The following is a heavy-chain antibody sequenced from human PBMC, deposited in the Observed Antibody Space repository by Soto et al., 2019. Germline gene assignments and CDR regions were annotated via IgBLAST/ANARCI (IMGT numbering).Heavy chain of an antibody. CDR1: GFTFSSYS. CDR3: ARDIDYYDSSGYYRDY. CDR2: ISSSSSYI. D-gene: IGHD3-22*01. V-gene: IGHV3-21*01. Sequence: EVQLVESGGGLVKPGGSLRLSCAASGFTFSSYSMNWVRQAPGKGLEWVSSISSSSSYIYYADSVKGRFTISRHNAKNSLYLQMNSLRAEDTAVYYCARDIDYYDSSGYYRDYWGQGTLVTVSS. J-gene: IGHJ4*02.